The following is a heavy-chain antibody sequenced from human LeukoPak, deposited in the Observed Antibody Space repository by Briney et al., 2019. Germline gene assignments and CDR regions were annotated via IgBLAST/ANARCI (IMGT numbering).Heavy chain of an antibody. CDR3: ARADWGDFDY. CDR1: GGSISSYY. V-gene: IGHV4-59*12. CDR2: IYYSGST. Sequence: SSETLSLTCTVSGGSISSYYWSWIRQPPGKGLEWIGYIYYSGSTNYNPSLKSRVTISVDTSKNQFSLKLSSVTAADTAVYYCARADWGDFDYWGQGTLVTVSS. D-gene: IGHD3-16*01. J-gene: IGHJ4*02.